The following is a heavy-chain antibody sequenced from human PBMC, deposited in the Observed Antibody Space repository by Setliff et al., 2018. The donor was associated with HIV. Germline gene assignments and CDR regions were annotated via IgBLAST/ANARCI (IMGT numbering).Heavy chain of an antibody. CDR2: IYTSGTT. CDR3: ARGDYRIIAAAGSGWFDP. V-gene: IGHV4-61*09. CDR1: GGSISSDNYY. J-gene: IGHJ5*02. D-gene: IGHD6-13*01. Sequence: SETLSLTCTVSGGSISSDNYYWSWVRQPAGKGLEWIGHIYTSGTTVYNHSLKSRVAISVDTSNNQFFLKLTSVTAADTAVYYCARGDYRIIAAAGSGWFDPWGQGTVVTVSS.